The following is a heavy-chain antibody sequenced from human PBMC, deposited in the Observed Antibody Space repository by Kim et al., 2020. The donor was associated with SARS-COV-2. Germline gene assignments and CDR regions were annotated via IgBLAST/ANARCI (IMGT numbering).Heavy chain of an antibody. V-gene: IGHV3-74*01. CDR2: SKT. D-gene: IGHD1-1*01. CDR3: ASSTGRTIY. J-gene: IGHJ4*02. Sequence: SKTNYADSVKGRFTISRDNAKNTVYLQMNSLRVEDSAMYYCASSTGRTIYWGQGTLVTVSS.